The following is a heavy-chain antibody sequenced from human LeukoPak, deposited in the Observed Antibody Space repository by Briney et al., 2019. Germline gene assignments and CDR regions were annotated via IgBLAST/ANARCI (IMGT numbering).Heavy chain of an antibody. D-gene: IGHD2-2*01. Sequence: PGGSLRLSCAASGFTFSDYALHWVRQAPGKGLEWVAVVSYDGSNIYYADSAKGRFTISRDNSKNTLYLQMNSLRAEDTAVYHCARDPRAYCSSTSCYAFDYWGQGTLVTVSS. CDR2: VSYDGSNI. CDR1: GFTFSDYA. CDR3: ARDPRAYCSSTSCYAFDY. V-gene: IGHV3-30*04. J-gene: IGHJ4*02.